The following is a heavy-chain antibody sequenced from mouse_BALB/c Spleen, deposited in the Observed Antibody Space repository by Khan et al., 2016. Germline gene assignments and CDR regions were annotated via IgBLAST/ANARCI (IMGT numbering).Heavy chain of an antibody. J-gene: IGHJ3*01. V-gene: IGHV5-9-4*01. CDR3: AWAYSPY. CDR1: GFTFSSYA. CDR2: ISSGGSYT. D-gene: IGHD2-12*01. Sequence: EVELVESGGGLVKPGGSLKLSCAASGFTFSSYAMSWVRQSPEKRLEWVAEISSGGSYTYYPDTVTGRFTISRDNAKNTLYLEMSSLRSEDTAMYYCAWAYSPYWGQGTLVTVSA.